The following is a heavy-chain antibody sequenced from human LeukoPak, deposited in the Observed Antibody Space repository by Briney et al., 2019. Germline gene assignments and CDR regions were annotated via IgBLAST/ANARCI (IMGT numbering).Heavy chain of an antibody. CDR1: GGTFSNYA. J-gene: IGHJ4*02. D-gene: IGHD1-20*01. CDR2: IIPIFGTR. CDR3: ARHHRAYNWNGPPLHFFDH. V-gene: IGHV1-69*13. Sequence: GASVKVSCKASGGTFSNYAISWVRRAPGQGLEWMGGIIPIFGTRNYAQKFQGRVTVTADESTSTAYMELSSLRSDDTAVYYCARHHRAYNWNGPPLHFFDHWGQGTLVTVSS.